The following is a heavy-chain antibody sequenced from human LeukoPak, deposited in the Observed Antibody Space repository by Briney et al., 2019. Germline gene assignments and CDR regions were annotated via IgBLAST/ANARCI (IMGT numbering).Heavy chain of an antibody. D-gene: IGHD3-10*01. CDR3: ARGVLPPLFDY. CDR2: ISSSYI. V-gene: IGHV3-21*01. Sequence: GGSLRLSCAASGFTFSSYSMNWVRQAPGKGLEWVSSISSSYIYYADSVKGRFTISRDNAKNSLYLQMNSLRAEDTAVYYCARGVLPPLFDYWGQGTLVTVSS. CDR1: GFTFSSYS. J-gene: IGHJ4*02.